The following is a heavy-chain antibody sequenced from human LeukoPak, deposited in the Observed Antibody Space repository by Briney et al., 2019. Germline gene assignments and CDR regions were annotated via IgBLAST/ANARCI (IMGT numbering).Heavy chain of an antibody. CDR2: IYYSGST. V-gene: IGHV4-59*12. CDR3: ARGPAIFGVVIIKPLDY. CDR1: GGSISSYY. D-gene: IGHD3-3*01. Sequence: SETLSLTCTVSGGSISSYYWSWIRQPPGKGLEWIGYIYYSGSTNYNPSLKSRVTISVDTSKNQFSLKLSSVTAADTAVYYCARGPAIFGVVIIKPLDYWGQGTLVTVSS. J-gene: IGHJ4*02.